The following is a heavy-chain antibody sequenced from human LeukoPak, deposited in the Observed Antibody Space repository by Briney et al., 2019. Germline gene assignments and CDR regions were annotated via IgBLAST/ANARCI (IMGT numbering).Heavy chain of an antibody. V-gene: IGHV3-23*01. J-gene: IGHJ4*02. CDR3: AKDLVCERQLSFLVSTFDY. D-gene: IGHD6-6*01. CDR2: ISGSGGST. CDR1: GFTFSSYA. Sequence: GGSLRLSCAASGFTFSSYAMSWVRQAPGKGLEWVSAISGSGGSTYYADSVKGRFTISRDNSKNTLYLQMNSLRAEDTAVYYCAKDLVCERQLSFLVSTFDYWGQGTLVTVSS.